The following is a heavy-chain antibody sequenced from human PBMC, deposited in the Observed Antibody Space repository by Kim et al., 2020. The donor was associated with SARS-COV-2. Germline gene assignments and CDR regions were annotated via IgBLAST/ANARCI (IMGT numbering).Heavy chain of an antibody. V-gene: IGHV7-4-1*02. Sequence: ASVKVSYKASGYTFTSYAMNWVRQAPGQGLEWMGWINTNTGNPTYAQGFTGRFVFSLDTSVSTAYLQISSLKAEDTAVYYCASYSSSWRYHFDYWGQGTLVTVSS. D-gene: IGHD6-13*01. CDR2: INTNTGNP. CDR1: GYTFTSYA. J-gene: IGHJ4*02. CDR3: ASYSSSWRYHFDY.